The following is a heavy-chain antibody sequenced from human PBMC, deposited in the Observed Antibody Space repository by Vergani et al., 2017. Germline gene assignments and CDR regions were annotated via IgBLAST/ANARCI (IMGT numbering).Heavy chain of an antibody. D-gene: IGHD2-21*02. CDR1: GDSISSSSYY. CDR3: ARHLAYCGGDCYPYYYGMDV. V-gene: IGHV4-39*01. CDR2: IYYSGST. Sequence: QVQLQESGPGLVKPPGTLSLTCAVSGDSISSSSYYWGWIRQPPGKGLEWIGSIYYSGSTYYNPSLKSRVTISVDTSKNQFSLKLSSVTAADTAVYYCARHLAYCGGDCYPYYYGMDVWGQGTTVTVSS. J-gene: IGHJ6*02.